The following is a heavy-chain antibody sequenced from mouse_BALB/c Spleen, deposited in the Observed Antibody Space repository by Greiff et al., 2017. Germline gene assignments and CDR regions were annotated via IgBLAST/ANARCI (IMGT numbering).Heavy chain of an antibody. V-gene: IGHV1-69*02. CDR2: IYPSDSYT. CDR3: TSGVRNYFDD. CDR1: GYTFTSYW. Sequence: VQLQQPGAELVRPGASVKLSCKASGYTFTSYWINWVKQRPGQGLEWIGNIYPSDSYTNYNQKFKDKATLTVDKSSSTAYMQLSSPTSEDSAVYYCTSGVRNYFDDWGQGTTLTVSS. J-gene: IGHJ2*01. D-gene: IGHD2-14*01.